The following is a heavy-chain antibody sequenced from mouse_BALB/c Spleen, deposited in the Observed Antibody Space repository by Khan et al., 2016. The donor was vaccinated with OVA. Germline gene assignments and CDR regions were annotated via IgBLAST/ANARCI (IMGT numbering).Heavy chain of an antibody. CDR3: ARVYGGDFDY. J-gene: IGHJ2*02. CDR2: ISYSGNT. Sequence: EVKLMESGPGLVKPSQSLSLTCTVTGYSITSDYAWNWIRQFPGNKLEWMGFISYSGNTKYNPSLKSRFSITRDTSKNQFFLQLKSVSTGDTATYYCARVYGGDFDYWGQGTSLTVSS. CDR1: GYSITSDYA. D-gene: IGHD1-1*02. V-gene: IGHV3-2*02.